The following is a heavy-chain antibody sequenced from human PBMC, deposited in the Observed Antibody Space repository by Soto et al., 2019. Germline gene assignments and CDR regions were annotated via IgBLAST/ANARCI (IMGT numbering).Heavy chain of an antibody. CDR1: GGSISSSSYY. V-gene: IGHV4-39*01. Sequence: QLQLQELGPGLVKPSETLSLTCTVSGGSISSSSYYWGWIRQPPGKGLEWIGSIYYSGSTYYNPSLKSRVTISVDTSKNQFSLKLSSVTAADTAVYYCARQTVHTMDPTTRWFDPWGQGTLVTVSS. CDR2: IYYSGST. J-gene: IGHJ5*02. CDR3: ARQTVHTMDPTTRWFDP. D-gene: IGHD3-10*01.